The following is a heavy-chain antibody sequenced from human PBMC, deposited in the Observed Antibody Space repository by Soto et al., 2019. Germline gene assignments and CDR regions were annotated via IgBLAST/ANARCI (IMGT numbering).Heavy chain of an antibody. J-gene: IGHJ4*02. Sequence: QLQLQESGSGLVKPSQTLSLTCAVSGGSISSGGYSWSWIRQPPGKGLEWTGYIYHSGSTYYNPSLKSRVTISVDRSKNQFSLKLSSVTAADTAVYYCASTDYYDSSGYSYWGQGTLVTVSS. CDR3: ASTDYYDSSGYSY. CDR1: GGSISSGGYS. CDR2: IYHSGST. V-gene: IGHV4-30-2*01. D-gene: IGHD3-22*01.